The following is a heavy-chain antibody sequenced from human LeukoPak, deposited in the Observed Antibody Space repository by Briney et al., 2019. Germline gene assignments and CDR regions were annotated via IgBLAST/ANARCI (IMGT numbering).Heavy chain of an antibody. CDR1: GYIFTGYY. J-gene: IGHJ4*02. CDR3: ATSGGYCSSTSCRDDYYFDY. Sequence: ASVKVSCKASGYIFTGYYMHWMRQAPGQGLEWMGWINPNSGVTHYPQKFQGRVTMTRDTSIRTAYMELSRLRSDDTAVYYCATSGGYCSSTSCRDDYYFDYWGQGTLVTVSS. CDR2: INPNSGVT. V-gene: IGHV1-2*02. D-gene: IGHD2-2*01.